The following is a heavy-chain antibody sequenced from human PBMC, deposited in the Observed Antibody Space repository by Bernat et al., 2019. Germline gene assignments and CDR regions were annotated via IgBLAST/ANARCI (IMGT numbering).Heavy chain of an antibody. CDR2: ISGSGGST. V-gene: IGHV3-23*01. CDR3: ARSDLGSGYLN. CDR1: GFTFSSQA. D-gene: IGHD3-3*01. J-gene: IGHJ4*02. Sequence: EVQLLESGGGLVQPGGSLRLSCAASGFTFSSQAMSWVRQAPGKGLEWVSTISGSGGSTYYADSVRGRFTISRDNSKNTLYLQMNSLRAEDTAVYYCARSDLGSGYLNWGQGTLVTVSS.